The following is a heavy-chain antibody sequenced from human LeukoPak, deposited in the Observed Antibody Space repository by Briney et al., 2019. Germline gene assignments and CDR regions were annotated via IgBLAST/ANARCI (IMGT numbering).Heavy chain of an antibody. V-gene: IGHV3-30*04. Sequence: GGSLRLSCAASGFTFSSYAMHWVRQAPGKGLEWVAVISYDGSNKYYADSVKGRFTIPRDNSKNTLYLQMNSLRAEDTAVYYCARDLDDYWGQGTLVTVSS. CDR2: ISYDGSNK. CDR3: ARDLDDY. J-gene: IGHJ4*02. CDR1: GFTFSSYA.